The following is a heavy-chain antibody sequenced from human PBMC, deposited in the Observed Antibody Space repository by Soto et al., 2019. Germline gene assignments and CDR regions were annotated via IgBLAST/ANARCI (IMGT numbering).Heavy chain of an antibody. CDR3: TRDGVAALAPDYYYMDV. CDR2: IIPILGIA. D-gene: IGHD6-13*01. Sequence: QVQLVQSGAEVKKPGSSVKVSCKASGGTFSSYTISWVRQAPRQGLEWMGRIIPILGIANYAQKFQGRVTITAGKCTSTAYMELSRQRCEETAVYYCTRDGVAALAPDYYYMDVWRKGTTVTVSS. V-gene: IGHV1-69*08. J-gene: IGHJ6*03. CDR1: GGTFSSYT.